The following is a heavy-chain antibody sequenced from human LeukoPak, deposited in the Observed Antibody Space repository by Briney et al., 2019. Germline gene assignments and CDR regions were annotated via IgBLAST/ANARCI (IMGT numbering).Heavy chain of an antibody. V-gene: IGHV1-3*01. J-gene: IGHJ3*02. CDR3: ARDEDILTGYDAFDI. Sequence: ASVKVSCKASGYTFTSYAMHWVRQAPGQRLEWMGWINAGNGNTKYSQKFQGRVTITRDTSASTAYMELSSLRSEDTAVYYCARDEDILTGYDAFDIWGQGTMVTVSS. CDR2: INAGNGNT. CDR1: GYTFTSYA. D-gene: IGHD3-9*01.